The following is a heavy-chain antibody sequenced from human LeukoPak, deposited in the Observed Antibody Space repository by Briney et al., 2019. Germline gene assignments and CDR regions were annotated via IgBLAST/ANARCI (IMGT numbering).Heavy chain of an antibody. CDR1: GGSFSGYY. CDR3: ARYTYYYGSGSYYYYMDV. J-gene: IGHJ6*03. CDR2: INHSGST. Sequence: SETLSLTCAVYGGSFSGYYWSWIRQPPGKGLEWIGEINHSGSTNYNPSLKSRVTISVDTSKNQFSLKLSSVTAADTAVYYCARYTYYYGSGSYYYYMDVWGKGTTVTISS. D-gene: IGHD3-10*01. V-gene: IGHV4-34*01.